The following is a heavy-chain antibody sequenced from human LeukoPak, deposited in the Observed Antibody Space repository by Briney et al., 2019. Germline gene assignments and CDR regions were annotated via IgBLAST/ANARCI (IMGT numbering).Heavy chain of an antibody. CDR1: GYTFTGYY. D-gene: IGHD1-26*01. J-gene: IGHJ4*02. CDR3: ATGGSYLYYFDY. Sequence: ASVKVSCKASGYTFTGYYMHWVRQAPGQGLEWMGWINPNSGGTNYAQKFQGRVTMTEDTSTDTAYMELSSLRSEDTAVYYCATGGSYLYYFDYWGQGTLVTVSS. V-gene: IGHV1-2*02. CDR2: INPNSGGT.